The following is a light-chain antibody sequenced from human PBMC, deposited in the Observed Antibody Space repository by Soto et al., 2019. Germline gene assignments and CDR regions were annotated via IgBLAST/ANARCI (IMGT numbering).Light chain of an antibody. CDR2: DVN. CDR1: SSDVGGYNY. J-gene: IGLJ1*01. Sequence: QSALTQPASVSGSPGQSITISCTGTSSDVGGYNYVSWYQQHPGKVPKLMIYDVNNRPSGVSNRFSGSKSGNTASLTISGLQAEDEADYYCSSYRSGSTPFVFGTGTKLTVL. V-gene: IGLV2-14*01. CDR3: SSYRSGSTPFV.